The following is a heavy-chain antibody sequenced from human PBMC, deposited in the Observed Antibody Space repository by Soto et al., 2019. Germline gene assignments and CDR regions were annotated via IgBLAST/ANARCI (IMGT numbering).Heavy chain of an antibody. J-gene: IGHJ6*02. V-gene: IGHV1-24*01. D-gene: IGHD2-2*02. CDR2: FDPEDGET. CDR3: AGYCSSTSCYTVAKGGYYYGMDV. CDR1: GYTLTELS. Sequence: ASVKVSCKVSGYTLTELSMHWVRQAPGKGLEWMGGFDPEDGETIYAQKFQGRVTMTEDTSTDTAYMEQSSLRSEDTAVYYCAGYCSSTSCYTVAKGGYYYGMDVWGQGTTVTVSS.